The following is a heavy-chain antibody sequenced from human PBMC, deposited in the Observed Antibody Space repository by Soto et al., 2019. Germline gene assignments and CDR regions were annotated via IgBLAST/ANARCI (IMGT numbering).Heavy chain of an antibody. CDR2: INANSGGT. CDR1: GYTFTGYY. D-gene: IGHD5-12*01. V-gene: IGHV1-2*02. J-gene: IGHJ4*02. Sequence: ASVKVSCKASGYTFTGYYMHWVRQAPGEGLEWMGWINANSGGTNYAQKFQGRVTMTRDTSISTAYMELSRLTSDDTAVYYCARDTGPGYDLFYFDCWGQGTLVTVSS. CDR3: ARDTGPGYDLFYFDC.